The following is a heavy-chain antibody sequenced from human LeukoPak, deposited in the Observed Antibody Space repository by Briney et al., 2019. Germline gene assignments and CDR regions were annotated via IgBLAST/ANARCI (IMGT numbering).Heavy chain of an antibody. D-gene: IGHD4-17*01. CDR1: GFSISTYN. V-gene: IGHV3-48*01. CDR2: ISSSSSTI. CDR3: AVMTTVGSRYYYYMDV. J-gene: IGHJ6*03. Sequence: GGSLRLSCAASGFSISTYNINWVRQAPGKGLEWVSYISSSSSTIYYADSVKGRFTISRDNAKKSLYLQMNSLRAEDTAVYYCAVMTTVGSRYYYYMDVWGKGTAVTVSS.